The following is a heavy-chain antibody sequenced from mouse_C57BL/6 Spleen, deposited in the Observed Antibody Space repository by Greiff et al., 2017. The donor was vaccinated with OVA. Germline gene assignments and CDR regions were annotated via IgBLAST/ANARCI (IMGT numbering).Heavy chain of an antibody. Sequence: EVKLMESGPGLVKPSQSLSLTCSVTGYSITSGYYWNWIRQFPGNKLEWMGYISYDGSNNYNPSLKNRISITRDTSKNQFFLKLNSVTTEDTATYYCAREGDYYGRAMDYWGQGTSVTVSS. CDR3: AREGDYYGRAMDY. J-gene: IGHJ4*01. CDR1: GYSITSGYY. V-gene: IGHV3-6*01. CDR2: ISYDGSN. D-gene: IGHD1-1*01.